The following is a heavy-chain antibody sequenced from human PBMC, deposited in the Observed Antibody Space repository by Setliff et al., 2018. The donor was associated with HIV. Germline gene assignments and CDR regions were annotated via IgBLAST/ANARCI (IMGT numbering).Heavy chain of an antibody. CDR2: INTYTGNP. CDR1: GGTFSSYV. J-gene: IGHJ4*02. CDR3: ARDGYYYDSSGHLAYYFDY. V-gene: IGHV7-4-1*02. D-gene: IGHD3-22*01. Sequence: ASVKVSCKASGGTFSSYVISWVRQAPGRGPEWMGWINTYTGNPTYAQDFTGRFVFSLDTSVSTAYLQISSLKAEDIAVYYCARDGYYYDSSGHLAYYFDYWGQGTLVTVSS.